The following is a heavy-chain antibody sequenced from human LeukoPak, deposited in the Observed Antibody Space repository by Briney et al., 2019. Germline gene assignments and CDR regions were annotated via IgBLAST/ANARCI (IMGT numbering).Heavy chain of an antibody. CDR2: ISGSGGST. J-gene: IGHJ6*02. D-gene: IGHD2-2*01. V-gene: IGHV3-23*01. CDR1: GFTFSSYA. Sequence: GGSLRLSCAASGFTFSSYAMSWVRQAPGKGLEWVSAISGSGGSTYYADSVKGRFTISRDNSKNTLYLQMNSLRAEDTAVYYCARDVRDCSSTSCYPYYYYGMDVWGQGTTVTVSS. CDR3: ARDVRDCSSTSCYPYYYYGMDV.